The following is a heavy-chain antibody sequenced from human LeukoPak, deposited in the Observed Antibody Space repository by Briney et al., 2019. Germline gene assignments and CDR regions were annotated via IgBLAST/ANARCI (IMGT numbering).Heavy chain of an antibody. V-gene: IGHV3-21*01. Sequence: GGSLRLSCAASGFTISSYSMNWVRQAPGRGLEWVSSIRFTGSYIYYADSVKGRFTISRDNGKNTLFLQMNSLRAEDAAVYYCVRGNDYGGPHYWGQGTLVTVSS. CDR1: GFTISSYS. D-gene: IGHD4-23*01. CDR3: VRGNDYGGPHY. J-gene: IGHJ4*02. CDR2: IRFTGSYI.